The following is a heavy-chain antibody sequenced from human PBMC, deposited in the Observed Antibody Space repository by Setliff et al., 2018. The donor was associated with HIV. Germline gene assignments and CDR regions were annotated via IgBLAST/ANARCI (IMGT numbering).Heavy chain of an antibody. CDR2: IYYSGST. D-gene: IGHD3-22*01. CDR1: GGSISSYY. Sequence: PSETLSLTCTVSGGSISSYYWSWIRQPPGKGLEWIGYIYYSGSTNYNPSLKSRVTISVDTSKNQFSLKLNSVTAADTAVYYCAREDYYDQKGAFDIWGQGTMVTV. CDR3: AREDYYDQKGAFDI. J-gene: IGHJ3*02. V-gene: IGHV4-59*01.